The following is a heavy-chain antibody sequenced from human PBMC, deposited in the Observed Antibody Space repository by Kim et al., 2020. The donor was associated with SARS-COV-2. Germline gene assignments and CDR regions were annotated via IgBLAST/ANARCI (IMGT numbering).Heavy chain of an antibody. J-gene: IGHJ4*02. Sequence: SETLSLTCAVYGGSFSGYYWSWIRQPPGKGLEWIGEINHSGSTNYNPSLKSRVTISVDTSKNQFSLKLSSVTAADTAVYYCARGVRMPLGELSLFNYWGQGTLVTVSS. D-gene: IGHD3-16*02. CDR1: GGSFSGYY. CDR2: INHSGST. CDR3: ARGVRMPLGELSLFNY. V-gene: IGHV4-34*01.